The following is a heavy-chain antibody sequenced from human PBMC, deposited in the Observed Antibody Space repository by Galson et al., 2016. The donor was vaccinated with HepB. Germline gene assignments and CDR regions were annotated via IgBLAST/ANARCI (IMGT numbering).Heavy chain of an antibody. V-gene: IGHV3-30*04. D-gene: IGHD5-18*01. CDR2: SK. CDR1: GFTFRTHA. J-gene: IGHJ4*02. CDR3: ARCVDTSMAPFDY. Sequence: SLRLSCAASGFTFRTHAVHWVRQAPGKGPEWVGDSKYYPDSVKGRFTISRDNSKNTLYLQMYSLRPEDTAVYYCARCVDTSMAPFDYWGQGTLLTVSS.